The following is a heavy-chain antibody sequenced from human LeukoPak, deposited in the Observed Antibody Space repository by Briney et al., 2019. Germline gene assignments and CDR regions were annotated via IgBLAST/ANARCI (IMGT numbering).Heavy chain of an antibody. D-gene: IGHD4-17*01. J-gene: IGHJ5*02. CDR2: INPDGSQT. CDR1: GFTFTSYW. V-gene: IGHV3-7*01. Sequence: GGSLRLSCAASGFTFTSYWMNWVRQAPGKGLEWVALINPDGSQTNYVDSVKGRFTISRDNAENSLYLQMDSLRAEDTAVYYCARDLGYGALDPWGQGTLVTVSS. CDR3: ARDLGYGALDP.